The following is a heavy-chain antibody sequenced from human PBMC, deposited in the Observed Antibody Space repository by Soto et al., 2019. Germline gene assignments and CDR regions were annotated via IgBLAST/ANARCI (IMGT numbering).Heavy chain of an antibody. CDR2: LYSGGTT. CDR1: GLTVSSKF. CDR3: ASRPGSLSAPGVLPLDY. J-gene: IGHJ4*02. D-gene: IGHD6-13*01. V-gene: IGHV3-66*01. Sequence: GGSLRLSCTASGLTVSSKFMTWVRQAPGKGPEWVSFLYSGGTTYYADSVKGRFTISRDNSMNTVYLQMNSLRAEDTAVYYCASRPGSLSAPGVLPLDYWGQGTLVTVSS.